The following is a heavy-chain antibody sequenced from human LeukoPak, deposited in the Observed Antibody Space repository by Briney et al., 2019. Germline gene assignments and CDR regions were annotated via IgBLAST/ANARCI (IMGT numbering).Heavy chain of an antibody. CDR3: AREGYYGSGSPPSLYFDY. CDR2: ITNDGSST. Sequence: GGSLRLSCAASGLTFSSHWMHWVRQAPGKGLVWVSRITNDGSSTTYADSVKGRFTISRDNSRSTLYLQMNSLRPEDTAIYYCAREGYYGSGSPPSLYFDYWGQGTLVTVSS. D-gene: IGHD3-10*01. V-gene: IGHV3-74*01. J-gene: IGHJ4*02. CDR1: GLTFSSHW.